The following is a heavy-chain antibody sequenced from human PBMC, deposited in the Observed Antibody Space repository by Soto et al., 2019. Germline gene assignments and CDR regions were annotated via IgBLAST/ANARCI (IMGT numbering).Heavy chain of an antibody. J-gene: IGHJ5*02. D-gene: IGHD6-19*01. CDR3: AKDVVGSKIAVADNH. CDR1: GYTFASYG. CDR2: ISAYNGNT. Sequence: ASVKVSCKASGYTFASYGISWVRQAPGQGLEWMGWISAYNGNTYYADSVKGRFTISRDNSKNTLYLQMSSLRAEDTAVYYCAKDVVGSKIAVADNHWGQGTLVTVSS. V-gene: IGHV1-18*01.